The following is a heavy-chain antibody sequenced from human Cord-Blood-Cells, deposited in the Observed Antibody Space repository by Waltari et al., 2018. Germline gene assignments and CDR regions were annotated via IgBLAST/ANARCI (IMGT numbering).Heavy chain of an antibody. Sequence: QVQLVQSGAEVKKPGASVKVSCKASGYTFTSYYMHWVRQAPGQGLEWMGIINPSGCSTSYAQKFQGRVTLTRDTSTSTVYMELSSLRSEDTAVYYCARVMDYYDSSGYSSLDYWGQGTLVTVSS. CDR2: INPSGCST. J-gene: IGHJ4*02. CDR1: GYTFTSYY. V-gene: IGHV1-46*01. D-gene: IGHD3-22*01. CDR3: ARVMDYYDSSGYSSLDY.